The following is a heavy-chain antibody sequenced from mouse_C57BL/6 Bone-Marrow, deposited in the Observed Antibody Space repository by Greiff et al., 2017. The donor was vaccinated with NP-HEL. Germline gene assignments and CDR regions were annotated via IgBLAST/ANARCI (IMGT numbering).Heavy chain of an antibody. CDR3: ARHDMVRFDY. Sequence: EVKLMESGGDLVKPGGSLKLSCAASGFTFSSYGMSWVRQTPDKRLEWVATISSGGSYTYYPDSVKGRFTISRDNAKNTLYLQMSSLKSEDTAMYYCARHDMVRFDYWGQGTTLTVSS. CDR1: GFTFSSYG. CDR2: ISSGGSYT. J-gene: IGHJ2*01. V-gene: IGHV5-6*01. D-gene: IGHD2-1*01.